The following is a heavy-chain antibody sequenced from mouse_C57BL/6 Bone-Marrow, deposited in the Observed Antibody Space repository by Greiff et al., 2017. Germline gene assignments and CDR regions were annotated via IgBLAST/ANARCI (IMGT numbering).Heavy chain of an antibody. D-gene: IGHD1-1*01. J-gene: IGHJ1*03. V-gene: IGHV5-16*01. Sequence: EVQLVESEGGLVQPGSSMKLSCTASGFTFSDYYMAWVRQVPEKGLEWVANINYDGSSTYYLDSLKSRFILSRDTAKNILYLQMSSLKSEDTATYYCAREGDYYYGSSYGYFDVWGTGTTVTVSS. CDR2: INYDGSST. CDR1: GFTFSDYY. CDR3: AREGDYYYGSSYGYFDV.